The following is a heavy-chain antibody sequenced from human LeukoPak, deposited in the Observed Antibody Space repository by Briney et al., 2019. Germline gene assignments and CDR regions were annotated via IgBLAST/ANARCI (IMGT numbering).Heavy chain of an antibody. V-gene: IGHV4-30-2*01. CDR3: ARDLGPYSGSYSHAFDI. J-gene: IGHJ3*02. CDR2: IYQSGST. CDR1: GGSIRSGDSS. D-gene: IGHD1-26*01. Sequence: KPSETLSLTCAVSGGSIRSGDSSWSWIRQPPGKGLEWIGYIYQSGSTYYNPSLKSRVTISVDRSKNQFSLKLNSVTAADTAVYYCARDLGPYSGSYSHAFDIWGQGTMVTVSS.